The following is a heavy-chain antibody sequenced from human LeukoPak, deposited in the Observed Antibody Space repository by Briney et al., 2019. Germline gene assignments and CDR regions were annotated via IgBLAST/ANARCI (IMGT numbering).Heavy chain of an antibody. CDR3: ARHSDSAGFAR. J-gene: IGHJ4*02. CDR1: GYTFAGYY. D-gene: IGHD4-11*01. V-gene: IGHV1-2*06. CDR2: INPNSGGT. Sequence: ASVKVSCKASGYTFAGYYLHWVRQAPGQGLEWRGRINPNSGGTNYAPKFQDRVAMTRDTSNSTAYMELSRLRSDDTAVYYCARHSDSAGFARWGQGSLVIVSS.